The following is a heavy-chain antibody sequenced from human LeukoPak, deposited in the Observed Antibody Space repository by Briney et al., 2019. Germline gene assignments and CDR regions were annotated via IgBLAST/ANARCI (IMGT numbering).Heavy chain of an antibody. J-gene: IGHJ3*02. CDR1: GFTFSTYA. V-gene: IGHV3-23*01. CDR3: GKDLGFGGPHDAFDI. CDR2: TSGSGVST. Sequence: PGGSLRLSCAASGFTFSTYAMSWVRQAPGKGLEWVSATSGSGVSTYYADSVKGRFSISRDNSKNTLYLQMNSLRVDDTASYYCGKDLGFGGPHDAFDIWGQGTMVTVSS. D-gene: IGHD3-10*01.